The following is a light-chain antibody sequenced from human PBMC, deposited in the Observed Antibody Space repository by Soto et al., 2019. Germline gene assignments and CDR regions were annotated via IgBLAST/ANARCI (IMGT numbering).Light chain of an antibody. CDR2: AAS. CDR3: QQYDSSLYT. J-gene: IGKJ2*01. V-gene: IGKV3-20*01. Sequence: EIVLTQSPGTLSLTPGERATLSCRASQRVSSRYLAWYQQKPGQAPRLLIYAASSRATGIPDRFSGSGSGTDVTLTISRLEPEDFAVYYCQQYDSSLYTFGQGTKLEIK. CDR1: QRVSSRY.